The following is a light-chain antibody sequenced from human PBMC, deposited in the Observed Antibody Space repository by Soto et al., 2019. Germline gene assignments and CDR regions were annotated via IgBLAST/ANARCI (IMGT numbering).Light chain of an antibody. Sequence: EIVMTQSPDTLSVSPEERATLSCRASQSVTSNLAWYQQKPGQAPRLLIYGASTRATGIPARFSGSGSGTDFTLTISSLQSEDFAVYYCQQYNNWPPTFGQGTRLEIK. V-gene: IGKV3-15*01. J-gene: IGKJ5*01. CDR1: QSVTSN. CDR2: GAS. CDR3: QQYNNWPPT.